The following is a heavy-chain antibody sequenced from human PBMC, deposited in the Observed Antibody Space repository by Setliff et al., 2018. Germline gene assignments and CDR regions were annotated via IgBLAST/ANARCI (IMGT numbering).Heavy chain of an antibody. CDR1: GYTFVNYG. V-gene: IGHV1-18*01. CDR3: ARDTCSLTSCQDDYFDY. Sequence: ASVKVSCKASGYTFVNYGVSWVRQAPGQGVEWMGWISTYSGAIKNVPKFRDRVTMTTGASTNTAYMELRSLTSEDTAVYYCARDTCSLTSCQDDYFDYWGQGTLVTVSS. J-gene: IGHJ4*02. CDR2: ISTYSGAI. D-gene: IGHD2-2*01.